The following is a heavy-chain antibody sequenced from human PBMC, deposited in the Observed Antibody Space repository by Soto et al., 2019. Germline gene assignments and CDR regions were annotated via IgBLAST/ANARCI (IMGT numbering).Heavy chain of an antibody. CDR2: VYYSGTT. Sequence: SETLSLTCSVSGGSVSDKTYYWSWIRQPPGKRLEWIGHVYYSGTTNYNPSLKSRVTISVDLSKNRFSLRLSSVTTADTALYYCARTTAVPNTLRSRYFFDYWGQGTLVNVS. J-gene: IGHJ4*02. V-gene: IGHV4-61*01. CDR3: ARTTAVPNTLRSRYFFDY. CDR1: GGSVSDKTYY. D-gene: IGHD4-17*01.